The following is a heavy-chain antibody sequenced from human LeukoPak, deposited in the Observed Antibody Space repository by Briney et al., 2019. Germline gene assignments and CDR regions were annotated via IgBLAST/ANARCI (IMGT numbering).Heavy chain of an antibody. Sequence: SQTLSLTCTVSGASISSGDYYWSWLRQHPGKGLEWIGYIYYSGSTYYNPSLKSRVSISVDTSKTRFSLRLSSVTAADTAVYYCAREGEWLRFRAVDYWGQGTLVTVSS. J-gene: IGHJ4*02. CDR1: GASISSGDYY. CDR2: IYYSGST. D-gene: IGHD5-12*01. V-gene: IGHV4-31*03. CDR3: AREGEWLRFRAVDY.